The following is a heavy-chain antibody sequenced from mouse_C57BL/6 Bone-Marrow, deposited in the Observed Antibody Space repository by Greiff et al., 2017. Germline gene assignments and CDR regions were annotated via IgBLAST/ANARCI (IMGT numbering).Heavy chain of an antibody. CDR3: ARVLQGAMDY. CDR1: GFTFSSYA. D-gene: IGHD2-1*01. Sequence: EVQGVESGGGLVKPGGSLKLSCAASGFTFSSYAMSWVRQTPEKRLEWVATISDGGSYTYYPANVKGRFTISRDNAKNNLYLQMSHLKSEDTAMYYCARVLQGAMDYWGQGTSVTVAA. J-gene: IGHJ4*01. V-gene: IGHV5-4*01. CDR2: ISDGGSYT.